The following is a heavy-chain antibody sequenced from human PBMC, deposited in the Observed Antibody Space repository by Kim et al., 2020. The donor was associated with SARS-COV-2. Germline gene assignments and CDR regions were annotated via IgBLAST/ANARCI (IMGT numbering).Heavy chain of an antibody. Sequence: ASVKVSCKASGYTFTSYYMHWVRQAPGQGLEWMGIINPSDGSTSYAQKFQGRVTMTRDTSTSTVYMELSSLRSENTPVYYCARVGYYYDSSGYAFDIWGQGTIVTVSS. CDR2: INPSDGST. J-gene: IGHJ3*02. CDR3: ARVGYYYDSSGYAFDI. D-gene: IGHD3-22*01. V-gene: IGHV1-46*01. CDR1: GYTFTSYY.